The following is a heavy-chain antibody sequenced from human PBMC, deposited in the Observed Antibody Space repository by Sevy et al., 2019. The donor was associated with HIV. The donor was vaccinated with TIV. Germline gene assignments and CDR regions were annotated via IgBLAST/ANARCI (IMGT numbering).Heavy chain of an antibody. D-gene: IGHD2-15*01. Sequence: GGSLRLSCAASGFTFSSYAMHWVRQAPGKGLEWVAVISYDGSNKYYADSVKGRFTISRDNSKNTLYLQMNSLRAEDTAVYYCARDHVVVVAASVRYYNYGMDVWGQGTTVTVSS. V-gene: IGHV3-30-3*01. J-gene: IGHJ6*02. CDR2: ISYDGSNK. CDR1: GFTFSSYA. CDR3: ARDHVVVVAASVRYYNYGMDV.